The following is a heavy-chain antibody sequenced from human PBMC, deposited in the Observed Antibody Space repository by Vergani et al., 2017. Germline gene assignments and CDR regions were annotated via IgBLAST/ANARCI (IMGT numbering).Heavy chain of an antibody. D-gene: IGHD3-10*01. CDR2: IYYSGST. J-gene: IGHJ6*04. CDR3: ARGSHYYGSGVPLGDV. V-gene: IGHV4-39*01. CDR1: GGSISSSSYY. Sequence: QLQLQESGPGLVKPSETLSLTCTVSGGSISSSSYYWGWIRQPPGKGLEWIGSIYYSGSTYYNPSLKSRFTISVDTSKNQFYLKLGSVTAADTAVYYCARGSHYYGSGVPLGDVWGKGTTVTVSS.